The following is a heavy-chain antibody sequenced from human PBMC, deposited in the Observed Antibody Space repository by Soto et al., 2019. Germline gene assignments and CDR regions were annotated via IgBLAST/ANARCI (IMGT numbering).Heavy chain of an antibody. CDR2: ISYHGSDK. D-gene: IGHD4-17*01. V-gene: IGHV3-30*18. Sequence: QVQLVESGGGVVQPGRSLRLSCAASGFTFSNYGMHWVLQAPGKGLEWVAVISYHGSDKYYADSVKGRFTISRDNSKNTLYLQMDRLRAEDTAVYYCAKDHLTTTVTTVGYWGQGTLVTVSS. J-gene: IGHJ4*02. CDR1: GFTFSNYG. CDR3: AKDHLTTTVTTVGY.